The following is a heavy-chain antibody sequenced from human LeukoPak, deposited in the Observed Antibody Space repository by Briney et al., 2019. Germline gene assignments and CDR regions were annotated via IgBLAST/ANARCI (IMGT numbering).Heavy chain of an antibody. CDR1: GYSFTDYI. J-gene: IGHJ5*02. CDR2: IGTYDGHT. V-gene: IGHV1-8*01. CDR3: AREGAPLLWFGEFQYRNWFDP. Sequence: ASVKVSRKTSGYSFTDYIIAWVRQAPGQGLEWLGWIGTYDGHTSYAQKVQGRVTMTRNTSISTAYMELSSLRSEDTAVYYCAREGAPLLWFGEFQYRNWFDPWGQGTLVTVSS. D-gene: IGHD3-10*01.